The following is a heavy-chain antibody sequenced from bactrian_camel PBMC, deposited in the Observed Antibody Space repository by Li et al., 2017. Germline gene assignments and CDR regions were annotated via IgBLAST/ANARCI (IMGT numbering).Heavy chain of an antibody. Sequence: HVQLVESGGGSVQAGGSLRLSCVASGSFSSNWYTKICMGWFQWFRQATGKEREGVASIDTQSRTTYPDSMEGRFTISQDNAKNTVHLQMNSLKPEDTAMYYCAADRFGCLRGRTALDSTTAFGYWGQGTQVTVS. CDR3: AADRFGCLRGRTALDSTTAFGY. CDR2: IDTQSRT. D-gene: IGHD3*01. J-gene: IGHJ6*01. V-gene: IGHV3S53*01. CDR1: GSFSSNWYTKIC.